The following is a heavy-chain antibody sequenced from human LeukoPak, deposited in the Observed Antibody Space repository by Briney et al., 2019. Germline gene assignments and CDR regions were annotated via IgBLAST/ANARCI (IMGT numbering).Heavy chain of an antibody. D-gene: IGHD2-2*01. CDR2: IKQDGSEK. J-gene: IGHJ5*02. CDR1: GFTFSSYW. CDR3: AVRGEIVVVPAAENWFDP. V-gene: IGHV3-7*01. Sequence: PGGSLRLSCAASGFTFSSYWMSWVRQAPGKGLEWVANIKQDGSEKYYVDSVKGRFTISRDNAKNSLYLQMNSLRAEDTAVYYCAVRGEIVVVPAAENWFDPWGQGTLVTVSS.